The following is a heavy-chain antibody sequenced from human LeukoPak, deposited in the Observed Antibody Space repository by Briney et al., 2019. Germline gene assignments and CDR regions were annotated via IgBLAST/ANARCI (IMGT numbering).Heavy chain of an antibody. CDR2: IYHTGSN. D-gene: IGHD6-13*01. Sequence: PSETLSLTCLVSIGSVSSYYWTWIRQPPGKGLEWIGYIYHTGSNNYSPPLKSRVTMYVDTSKNQLSLKLSSVTAADTATYYCARARYTNSWYAVDIWGQGTMVTVSS. J-gene: IGHJ3*02. V-gene: IGHV4-59*08. CDR1: IGSVSSYY. CDR3: ARARYTNSWYAVDI.